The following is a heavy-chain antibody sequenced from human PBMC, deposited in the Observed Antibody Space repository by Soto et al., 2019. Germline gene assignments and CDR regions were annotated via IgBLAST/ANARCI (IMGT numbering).Heavy chain of an antibody. J-gene: IGHJ3*02. CDR1: GYTFTSYA. V-gene: IGHV1-3*01. D-gene: IGHD3-22*01. CDR2: INAGNGNT. CDR3: ARTYYYDSSGYYYVLGAFDI. Sequence: ASERVSCNASGYTFTSYAMHWVRQAPGQRLEWMGWINAGNGNTKYSQKFQGRVTITRDTSASTAYMELSSLRSEDTAVYYCARTYYYDSSGYYYVLGAFDIWGQGTMVTVSS.